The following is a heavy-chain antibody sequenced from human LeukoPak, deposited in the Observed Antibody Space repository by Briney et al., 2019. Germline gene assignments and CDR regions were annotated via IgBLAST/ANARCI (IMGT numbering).Heavy chain of an antibody. CDR3: AKCWATYYNDAFDV. CDR1: GFTFDSYA. D-gene: IGHD3-22*01. V-gene: IGHV3-23*01. CDR2: IRGGGAGA. J-gene: IGHJ3*01. Sequence: GGSLRLSCAASGFTFDSYAMNWVRQAPGKGLEWVSYIRGGGAGARYAEPVKGRFTISRDNAKNTLYLQMDSLSVEDTATYYCAKCWATYYNDAFDVWGRGTMVTVSS.